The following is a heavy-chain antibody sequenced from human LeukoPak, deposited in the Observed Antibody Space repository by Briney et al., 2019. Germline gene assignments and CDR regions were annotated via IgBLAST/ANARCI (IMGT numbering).Heavy chain of an antibody. J-gene: IGHJ4*02. CDR2: ISYDGSNK. V-gene: IGHV3-30*04. CDR3: ARDRGYDSSGDLVY. Sequence: QPGGSLRLSCAASGFTFSSYAMHWVRQAPGKGLEWVAVISYDGSNKYYADSVKGRFTISRDNSKNTLYLQMNRLRAEDTAVYYCARDRGYDSSGDLVYWGQGHLVTVSS. CDR1: GFTFSSYA. D-gene: IGHD3-22*01.